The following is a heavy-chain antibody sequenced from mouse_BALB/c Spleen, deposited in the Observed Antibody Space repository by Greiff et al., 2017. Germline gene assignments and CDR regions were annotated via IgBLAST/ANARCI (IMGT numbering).Heavy chain of an antibody. CDR3: TRGGYYDYDEDYAMDY. Sequence: DVKLVESGGGLVKPGGSLKLSCAASGFTFSSYTMSWVRQTPEKRLEWVATISSGGSYTYYPDSVKGRFTISRDNAKNTLYLQMSSLKSEDTAMYYCTRGGYYDYDEDYAMDYWGQGTSVTVSS. V-gene: IGHV5-6-4*01. D-gene: IGHD2-4*01. J-gene: IGHJ4*01. CDR1: GFTFSSYT. CDR2: ISSGGSYT.